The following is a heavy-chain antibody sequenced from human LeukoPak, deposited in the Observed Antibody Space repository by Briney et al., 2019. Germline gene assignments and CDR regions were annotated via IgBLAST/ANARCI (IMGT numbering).Heavy chain of an antibody. J-gene: IGHJ4*02. CDR2: ITSTSSSI. CDR1: GFTFSIYS. Sequence: PGGSLRLSCAASGFTFSIYSMNWVRQAPGKGLEWVSYITSTSSSIYYGDSVMGRFTISRDNAKNSLYLQLNSLRAEDTAVYYCVRERAGSYFDYWGQGTLVTVSS. D-gene: IGHD1-26*01. CDR3: VRERAGSYFDY. V-gene: IGHV3-48*01.